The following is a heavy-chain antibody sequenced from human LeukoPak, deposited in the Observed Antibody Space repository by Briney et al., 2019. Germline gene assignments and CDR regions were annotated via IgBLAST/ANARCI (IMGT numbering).Heavy chain of an antibody. J-gene: IGHJ4*02. CDR2: IYYSGST. D-gene: IGHD1-26*01. V-gene: IGHV4-59*12. CDR1: GGSISSYY. Sequence: SETLSLTCTVSGGSISSYYWSWIRQPPGKGLEWIGYIYYSGSTNYNPSLKSRVTISVDASKNQFSLKLSSVTAADTAVYYCARVLEWAHFDYWGQGTLVTVSS. CDR3: ARVLEWAHFDY.